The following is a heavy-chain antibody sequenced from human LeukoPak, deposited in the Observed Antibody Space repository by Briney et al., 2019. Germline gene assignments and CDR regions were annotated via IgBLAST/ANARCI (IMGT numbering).Heavy chain of an antibody. CDR1: GGSISSSSYY. CDR2: IYYSGST. D-gene: IGHD5-18*01. CDR3: VRDTSYGPVSDAFDI. V-gene: IGHV4-39*07. Sequence: SETLSLTCTVSGGSISSSSYYWGWIRQPPGKGLEWIGNIYYSGSTYYNPSLKSRVTISVDTSKSQFSLKLSSVTAADTAVYYCVRDTSYGPVSDAFDIWGQGTRVTVSS. J-gene: IGHJ3*02.